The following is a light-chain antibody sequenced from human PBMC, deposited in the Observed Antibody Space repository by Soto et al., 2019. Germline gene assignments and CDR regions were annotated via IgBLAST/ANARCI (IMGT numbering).Light chain of an antibody. CDR3: QQYGSLGT. CDR1: QSVSSY. V-gene: IGKV3-20*01. Sequence: IVVTPSPASLSFAVRERATLSWRASQSVSSYLAWYQQKPGQAPRLLIYGASSRATGIPDRFSGSGSGTDFTLTISRLEPEDFAVYYCQQYGSLGTFGQGTKVDIK. CDR2: GAS. J-gene: IGKJ1*01.